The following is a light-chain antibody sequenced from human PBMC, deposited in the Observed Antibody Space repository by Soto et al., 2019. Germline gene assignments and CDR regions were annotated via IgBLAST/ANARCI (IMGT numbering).Light chain of an antibody. CDR1: QSVSSN. J-gene: IGKJ5*01. CDR3: QQYNNWLIT. V-gene: IGKV3-15*01. Sequence: EIVLTQSPATLSLSPGERATLSCRASQSVSSNLAWYQQKPGQAPRLLIYGASTRAXGIPARFSGSGSGTEFTLTISSLQSEDFAVYYCQQYNNWLITFGQGTRLEIK. CDR2: GAS.